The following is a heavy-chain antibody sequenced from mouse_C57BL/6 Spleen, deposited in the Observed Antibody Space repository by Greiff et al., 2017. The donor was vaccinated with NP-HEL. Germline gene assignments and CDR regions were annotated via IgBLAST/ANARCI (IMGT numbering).Heavy chain of an antibody. CDR2: ISDGGSYT. V-gene: IGHV5-4*01. D-gene: IGHD2-1*01. J-gene: IGHJ3*01. CDR3: ARDGDYGNYAFAY. Sequence: EVKLMESGGGLVKPGGSLKLSCAASGFTFSSYAMSWVRQTPEKRLEWVATISDGGSYTYYPDNVKGRFTISRDNAKNNLYLQMSHLKSEDTAMYYCARDGDYGNYAFAYWGQGTLVTVSA. CDR1: GFTFSSYA.